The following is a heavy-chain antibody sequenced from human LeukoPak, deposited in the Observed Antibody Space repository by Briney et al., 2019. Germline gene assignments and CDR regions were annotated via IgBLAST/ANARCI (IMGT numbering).Heavy chain of an antibody. CDR3: ARWRGRQSEFDY. D-gene: IGHD1-1*01. Sequence: GGSLRLSCAASGFTVSSNYMSWVRQAPGKGLEWVSVIYSGGSTYYADSVKGRFTISRDNSKNTLYLQMNSLRAEDTAVYYCARWRGRQSEFDYWGQGTLVTVSS. J-gene: IGHJ4*02. CDR1: GFTVSSNY. CDR2: IYSGGST. V-gene: IGHV3-53*01.